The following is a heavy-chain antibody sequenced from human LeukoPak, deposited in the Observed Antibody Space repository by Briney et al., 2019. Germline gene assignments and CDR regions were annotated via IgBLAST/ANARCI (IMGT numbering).Heavy chain of an antibody. Sequence: GGSLRLSCAASGFTFSSYEMNWARQAPGKGLEWVSYISTSGSTIYYADSVKGRFTISRDNAKNSLYLQMNSLTAEDTAVYYCARCRDHYMDVWGKGTTVTISS. CDR2: ISTSGSTI. D-gene: IGHD2-15*01. CDR3: ARCRDHYMDV. CDR1: GFTFSSYE. V-gene: IGHV3-48*03. J-gene: IGHJ6*03.